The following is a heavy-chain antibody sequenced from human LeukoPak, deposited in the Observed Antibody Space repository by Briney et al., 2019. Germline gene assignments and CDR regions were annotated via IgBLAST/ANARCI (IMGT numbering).Heavy chain of an antibody. CDR1: GGSISSYY. Sequence: SETLSLTCTVSGGSISSYYWSWIRQPPGKGLEWIGYIYYSGSTNYNPSLKSRVTISVDTSKNQFSLKLSSVTAADTAVYYCARHLVTYGRPGVTKYYFDYWGQGTLVTVSS. D-gene: IGHD2-21*02. CDR3: ARHLVTYGRPGVTKYYFDY. CDR2: IYYSGST. J-gene: IGHJ4*02. V-gene: IGHV4-59*08.